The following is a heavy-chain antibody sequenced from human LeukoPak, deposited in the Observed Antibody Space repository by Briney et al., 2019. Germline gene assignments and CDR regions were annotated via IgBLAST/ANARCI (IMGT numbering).Heavy chain of an antibody. V-gene: IGHV4-4*07. Sequence: SETLSLTCTVSGDSISSYYWNWIRQPAGEGLEWIGTIYSSGSTNYNPSLKSRVTMSVDTSKKQFSLKLSSVTAADTAAYYCVRGHEGARPGTYYFDYWGQGTLVTVSS. J-gene: IGHJ4*02. CDR1: GDSISSYY. CDR3: VRGHEGARPGTYYFDY. CDR2: IYSSGST. D-gene: IGHD6-6*01.